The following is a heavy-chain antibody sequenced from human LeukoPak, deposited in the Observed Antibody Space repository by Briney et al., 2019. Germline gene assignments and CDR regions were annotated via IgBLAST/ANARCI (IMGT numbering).Heavy chain of an antibody. D-gene: IGHD3-3*01. J-gene: IGHJ4*02. CDR3: ARDVPYYDFWSGYPTPTDY. CDR2: INPNSGGT. CDR1: GYTFTGYY. V-gene: IGHV1-2*02. Sequence: ASVKVSCKASGYTFTGYYMHWVRQAPGQGLEWMGWINPNSGGTNYAQKFQGRVTMTTDTSTSTAYMELRSLRSDDTAVYYCARDVPYYDFWSGYPTPTDYWGQGTLVTVSS.